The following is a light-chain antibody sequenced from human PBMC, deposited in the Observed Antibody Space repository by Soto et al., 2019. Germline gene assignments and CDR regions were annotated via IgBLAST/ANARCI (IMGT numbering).Light chain of an antibody. CDR2: AAS. V-gene: IGKV1-39*01. Sequence: DIQMTQSPSSLSASVGDRVTITCRASQSISNYLNWYQQKPGKAPQLLIYAASSLQSGVPSRFSGSGSGTDFTLTINSLQPEDFATYYCQQSYSTPITFGQGTRLEIK. CDR1: QSISNY. J-gene: IGKJ5*01. CDR3: QQSYSTPIT.